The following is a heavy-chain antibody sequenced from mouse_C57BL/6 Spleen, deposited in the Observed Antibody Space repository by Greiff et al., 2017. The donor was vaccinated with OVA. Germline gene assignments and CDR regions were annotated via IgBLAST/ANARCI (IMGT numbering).Heavy chain of an antibody. CDR1: GFTFSDYG. J-gene: IGHJ1*03. CDR3: GRFYNDYWYFDV. D-gene: IGHD2-4*01. V-gene: IGHV5-17*01. CDR2: ISSGSSTI. Sequence: DVKLVESGGGLVKPGGSLKLSCAASGFTFSDYGMHWVRQAPEKGLEWVAYISSGSSTIYYADTVKGRFTISRDNAKNTLFLQMTSLRSEDTAMYYCGRFYNDYWYFDVWGTGTTVTVSS.